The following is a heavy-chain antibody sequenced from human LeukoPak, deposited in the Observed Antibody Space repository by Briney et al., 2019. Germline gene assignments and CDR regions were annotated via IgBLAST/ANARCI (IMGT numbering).Heavy chain of an antibody. V-gene: IGHV4-59*08. CDR3: ARLTSGYFPDY. D-gene: IGHD3-22*01. Sequence: GSLRLSCADSGFLFSNSWMAWIRQPPGKGLEWIGYIYYSGSTNYNPSLKSRVTISVDTSKNQFSLKLSSVTAADTAVYYCARLTSGYFPDYWGQGTLVTVSS. CDR1: GFLFSNSW. J-gene: IGHJ4*02. CDR2: IYYSGST.